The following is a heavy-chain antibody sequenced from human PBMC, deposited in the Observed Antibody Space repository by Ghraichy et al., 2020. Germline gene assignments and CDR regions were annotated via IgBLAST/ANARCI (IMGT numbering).Heavy chain of an antibody. V-gene: IGHV3-7*02. CDR1: GITLSSYW. CDR3: ASHNDWKFDD. Sequence: GGSLRLSCAASGITLSSYWMSWVRQAPGKGLEWVANINQDGSERNYVGSLKGRLTISRDNAKNSLYLQMSALRAEDTAVYYCASHNDWKFDDWGQGALVTASS. CDR2: INQDGSER. D-gene: IGHD1-1*01. J-gene: IGHJ4*02.